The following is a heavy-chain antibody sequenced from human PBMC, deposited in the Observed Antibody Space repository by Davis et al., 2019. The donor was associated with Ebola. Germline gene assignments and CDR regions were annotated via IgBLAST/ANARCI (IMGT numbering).Heavy chain of an antibody. CDR3: AKGVADGKLDWFDP. CDR2: ISGSGATT. V-gene: IGHV3-23*01. Sequence: GESLKISCAASGFTFSNYAMSWVRQAPGKGLEWVSGISGSGATTYYADSVKGRFTISRDNSKNMLYLQMNSLRGDDTAIYYCAKGVADGKLDWFDPWGQGTLVTVSS. CDR1: GFTFSNYA. J-gene: IGHJ5*02. D-gene: IGHD6-13*01.